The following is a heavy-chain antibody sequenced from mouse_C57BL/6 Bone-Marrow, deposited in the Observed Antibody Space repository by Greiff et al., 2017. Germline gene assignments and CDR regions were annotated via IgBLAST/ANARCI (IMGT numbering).Heavy chain of an antibody. Sequence: DVQLQESGGGLVQPGGSMKLSCAASGFTFSDAWMDWVRQSPEKGLEWVAEIRNKANNHATYYAESVKGRFTISRDDSKSSVYLQMNSLRAEDTGIYYCTRLYDYDDEGDYWGQGTTLTVSS. CDR2: IRNKANNHAT. V-gene: IGHV6-6*01. D-gene: IGHD2-4*01. J-gene: IGHJ2*01. CDR1: GFTFSDAW. CDR3: TRLYDYDDEGDY.